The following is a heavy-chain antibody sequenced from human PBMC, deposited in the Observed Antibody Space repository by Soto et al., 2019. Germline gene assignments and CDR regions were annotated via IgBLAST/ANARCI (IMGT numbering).Heavy chain of an antibody. CDR2: IYYSGST. D-gene: IGHD3-22*01. CDR1: GGSISSGDYY. CDR3: AATDSSGPSAFDI. J-gene: IGHJ3*02. Sequence: SETLSLTCTVSGGSISSGDYYWSWIRQPPGKGLGWIGYIYYSGSTYYNPSLKSRVTISVDTSKNQFSLKLSSVTAADTAVYYCAATDSSGPSAFDIWGQGTMVTVS. V-gene: IGHV4-30-4*01.